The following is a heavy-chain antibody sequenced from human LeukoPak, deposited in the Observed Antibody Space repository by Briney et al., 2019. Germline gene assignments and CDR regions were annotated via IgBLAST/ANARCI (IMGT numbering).Heavy chain of an antibody. V-gene: IGHV4-34*01. CDR2: INHSGST. D-gene: IGHD3-10*01. Sequence: ASGTLSLTCAVYGGSFSGYYWSWIRQPPGEGLEWIGEINHSGSTNYNPSLKSRVTISVDTSKNQFSLKLSSVTAADTAVYYCARRDYYGSGFEFDPWGQGTLVTVSS. J-gene: IGHJ5*02. CDR3: ARRDYYGSGFEFDP. CDR1: GGSFSGYY.